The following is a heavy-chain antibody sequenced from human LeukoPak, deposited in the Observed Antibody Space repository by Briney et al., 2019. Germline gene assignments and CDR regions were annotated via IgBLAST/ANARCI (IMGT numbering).Heavy chain of an antibody. Sequence: ASVKVSCKASGYTFTSYGISWVRQAPGQGLEWMGWISAYNGNTNYAQKLQGRVTMTTDTSTGTAYMELRSLRSDDTAVYYCARAGVSVGATRYFQHWGQGTLVTVSS. CDR2: ISAYNGNT. J-gene: IGHJ1*01. V-gene: IGHV1-18*01. D-gene: IGHD1-26*01. CDR1: GYTFTSYG. CDR3: ARAGVSVGATRYFQH.